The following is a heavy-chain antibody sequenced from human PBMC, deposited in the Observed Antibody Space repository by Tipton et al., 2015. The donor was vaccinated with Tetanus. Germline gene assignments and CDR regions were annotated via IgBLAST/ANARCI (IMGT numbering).Heavy chain of an antibody. J-gene: IGHJ4*02. CDR2: ISGSGGST. Sequence: SLRLSCAASGFTFSSYAMSWVRQAPGKGLEWVSAISGSGGSTYYADSVKGRFTISRDNSKNTLYLQMNSLRAEDTAVYYCAKDPDLILRPIAVAVNRDYWGQGTLVTVSS. CDR1: GFTFSSYA. V-gene: IGHV3-23*01. CDR3: AKDPDLILRPIAVAVNRDY. D-gene: IGHD6-19*01.